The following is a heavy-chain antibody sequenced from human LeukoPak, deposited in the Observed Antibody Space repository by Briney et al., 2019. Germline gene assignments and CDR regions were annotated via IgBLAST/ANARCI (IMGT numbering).Heavy chain of an antibody. CDR2: IYHSGST. V-gene: IGHV4-30-2*01. CDR1: GGTFSSGGYS. CDR3: ARAFRDWRVDPYFDY. D-gene: IGHD3-3*02. J-gene: IGHJ4*02. Sequence: SETLSLTCAVPGGTFSSGGYSWSWIRQPPGKGLEWIGYIYHSGSTYYNPSLKSRVTISVDRSKNQFSLKLSSVTAADASVYYCARAFRDWRVDPYFDYWGQGTLVTVSS.